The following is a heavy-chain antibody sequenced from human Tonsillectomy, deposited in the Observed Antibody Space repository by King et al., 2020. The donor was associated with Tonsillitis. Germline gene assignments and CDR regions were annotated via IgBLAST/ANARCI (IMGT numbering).Heavy chain of an antibody. Sequence: VQLVESGGGLVQPGGSLRLSCAASGFTFSSYAMSWVRQAPGKGLEWVSAISGSGGSTYYADSVKGRFTISRDNSKNTLYLQMNSLRAEDTAVYYCAKSLYSEELLRVGFDYWGQGTLVTVSS. CDR1: GFTFSSYA. J-gene: IGHJ4*02. V-gene: IGHV3-23*04. CDR2: ISGSGGST. D-gene: IGHD1-26*01. CDR3: AKSLYSEELLRVGFDY.